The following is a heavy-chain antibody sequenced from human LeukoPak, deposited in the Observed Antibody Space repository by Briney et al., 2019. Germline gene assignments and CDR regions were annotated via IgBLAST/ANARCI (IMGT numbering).Heavy chain of an antibody. CDR2: ISTTSDYI. CDR3: ARGGIYSQGFDY. J-gene: IGHJ4*02. CDR1: GFTFSGYS. V-gene: IGHV3-21*01. D-gene: IGHD6-13*01. Sequence: GGSLRLSCAASGFTFSGYSMTWVRQAPGKGLEWVSSISTTSDYIHYADSLKGRVAISRDNAKNSLYLQMNSLRAEDTAIYYCARGGIYSQGFDYWGQGSLVTVSS.